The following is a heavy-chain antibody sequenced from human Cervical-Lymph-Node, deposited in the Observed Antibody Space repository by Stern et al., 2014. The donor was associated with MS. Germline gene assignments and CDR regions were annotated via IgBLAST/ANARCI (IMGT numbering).Heavy chain of an antibody. Sequence: HVQLVQPGTGPKKPRCSVRVSCKASGGRFSYHAISRVRKAPGHGLECIGATIPIFATPNHAQKFHGRVTISADYSTSTVYMELRNLRSDDTAVYYCARDGTPGSVSVIWFDPWGQGTLVTVSS. CDR2: TIPIFATP. D-gene: IGHD2-21*01. CDR3: ARDGTPGSVSVIWFDP. CDR1: GGRFSYHA. V-gene: IGHV1-69*01. J-gene: IGHJ5*02.